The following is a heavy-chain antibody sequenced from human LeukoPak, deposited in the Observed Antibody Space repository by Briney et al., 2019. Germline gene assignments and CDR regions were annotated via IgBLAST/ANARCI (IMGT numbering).Heavy chain of an antibody. Sequence: SETLSLTCTVSGGSISSGSYYWSCMPQPAGKGLEWIGRIYTSGSTNDNPSLKSRVTISVDTTKNQFSLKLSSVTAADTAVYYCARGIIGLRYFDWLLSFDPWGQGTLVTVSS. CDR1: GGSISSGSYY. V-gene: IGHV4-61*02. CDR2: IYTSGST. D-gene: IGHD3-9*01. CDR3: ARGIIGLRYFDWLLSFDP. J-gene: IGHJ5*02.